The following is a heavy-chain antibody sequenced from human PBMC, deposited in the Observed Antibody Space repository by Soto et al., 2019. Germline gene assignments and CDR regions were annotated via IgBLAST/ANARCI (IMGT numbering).Heavy chain of an antibody. CDR1: GFTFGSYA. V-gene: IGHV3-23*01. D-gene: IGHD1-1*01. J-gene: IGHJ5*02. CDR3: AKIRDGPLFCVQGVNWFDP. CDR2: ISGSGGST. Sequence: PGRSLRLSCAASGFTFGSYAMSWVRQAPGKGLEWVSAISGSGGSTYYADSVKGRVTISRDNSKNTLYLQMNSLRAEDTAVYYCAKIRDGPLFCVQGVNWFDPWGQGTLVTVSS.